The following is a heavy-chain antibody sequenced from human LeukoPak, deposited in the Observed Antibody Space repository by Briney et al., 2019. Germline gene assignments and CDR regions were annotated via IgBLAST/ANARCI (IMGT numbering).Heavy chain of an antibody. CDR1: GYTFTSYD. CDR3: ARLYGPGDYFDY. J-gene: IGHJ4*02. Sequence: ASVKVSCKASGYTFTSYDINWVRQATGQGLEWMGWMNPNSGNTGYAQKFQGRVTMTRNTSISTAYMELSSLRSEDTAVYYCARLYGPGDYFDYWGQGTLVTVSS. D-gene: IGHD3-10*01. V-gene: IGHV1-8*01. CDR2: MNPNSGNT.